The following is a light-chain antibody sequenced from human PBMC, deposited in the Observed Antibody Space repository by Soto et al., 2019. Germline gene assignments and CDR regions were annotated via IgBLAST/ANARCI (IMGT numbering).Light chain of an antibody. Sequence: QSLLTHPAAVSGSHLQSITIFFTGTSSNVGGYNYVSWYQQYPGKAPKLMIYDVTNRPSGVSNRFSGSKSGNTASLTISGLQAEDEADYYCTSYTSSSTYVFGTGTKVTVL. CDR1: SSNVGGYNY. CDR3: TSYTSSSTYV. J-gene: IGLJ1*01. CDR2: DVT. V-gene: IGLV2-14*01.